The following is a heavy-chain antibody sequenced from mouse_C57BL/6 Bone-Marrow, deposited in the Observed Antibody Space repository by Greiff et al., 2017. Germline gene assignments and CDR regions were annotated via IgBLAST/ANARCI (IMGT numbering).Heavy chain of an antibody. V-gene: IGHV5-12*01. CDR1: GFTFSDYY. CDR3: ARHRWLLSMDY. J-gene: IGHJ4*01. Sequence: EVQGVESGGGLVQPGGSLKLSCAASGFTFSDYYMYWVRQTPEKRLEWVAYLSNGGGSTYYPDTVKGRCTISRDNAKNTLYLQMSRLKSEYTAMYYCARHRWLLSMDYWGQGTSVTVSS. D-gene: IGHD2-3*01. CDR2: LSNGGGST.